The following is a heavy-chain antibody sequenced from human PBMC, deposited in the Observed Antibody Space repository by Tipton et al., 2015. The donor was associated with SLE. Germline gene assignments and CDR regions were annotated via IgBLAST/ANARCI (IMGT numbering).Heavy chain of an antibody. V-gene: IGHV4-39*07. CDR3: ARRGYKSWYFDL. J-gene: IGHJ2*01. CDR1: GDSVFSSSYY. Sequence: TLSLTCNVSGDSVFSSSYYWGWIRQSPGKGLEWIGIIYYTGKTFFNPSLRSRLAMSVDRSKNQFSLRLSAVTAADTAIYYCARRGYKSWYFDLWGRGALVTVSS. CDR2: IYYTGKT. D-gene: IGHD5-24*01.